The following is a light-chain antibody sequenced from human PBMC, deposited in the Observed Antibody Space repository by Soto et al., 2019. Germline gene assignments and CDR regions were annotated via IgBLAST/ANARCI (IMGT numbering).Light chain of an antibody. CDR2: EVN. J-gene: IGLJ1*01. CDR1: GSDVGAYNY. Sequence: QSVLTQPPSASGSPGQSVTISCTGTGSDVGAYNYVSWYRQYPGKAPKLVIFEVNKRPSGVPDRISGSKSGITASLTVSGLQTEDEADYYCCSYAGSNNYVFGIGTKVTV. CDR3: CSYAGSNNYV. V-gene: IGLV2-8*01.